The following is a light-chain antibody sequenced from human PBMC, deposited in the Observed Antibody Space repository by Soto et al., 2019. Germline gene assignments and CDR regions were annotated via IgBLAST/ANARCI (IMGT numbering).Light chain of an antibody. Sequence: PGERATLSCRASQSVSSSSLAWYQQKPGQAPRLLIYGASSRATGIPDRFSGSGSGTDFTLTISRLEPEDFAVYYCQQYGSSPRTFGQGTKVEIK. CDR3: QQYGSSPRT. J-gene: IGKJ1*01. V-gene: IGKV3-20*01. CDR2: GAS. CDR1: QSVSSSS.